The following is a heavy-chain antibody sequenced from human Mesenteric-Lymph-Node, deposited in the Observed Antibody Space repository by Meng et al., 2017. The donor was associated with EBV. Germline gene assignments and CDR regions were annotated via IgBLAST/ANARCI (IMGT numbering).Heavy chain of an antibody. CDR2: IYDSGST. CDR1: GGSCCCDY. D-gene: IGHD6-13*01. J-gene: IGHJ5*02. CDR3: ARRGIAAAVGRFDP. Sequence: QMQHLGPGLGQSSATLALICTVSGGSCCCDYWRWVRKSPGKGLGWIGYIYDSGSTDYNPSLKSRVTISVDTSKNQFSLKLSSVTAADTAVYYCARRGIAAAVGRFDPWGQGTLVTVSS. V-gene: IGHV4-59*08.